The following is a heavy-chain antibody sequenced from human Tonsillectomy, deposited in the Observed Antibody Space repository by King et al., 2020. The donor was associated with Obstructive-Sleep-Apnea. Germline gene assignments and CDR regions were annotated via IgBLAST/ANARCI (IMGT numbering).Heavy chain of an antibody. V-gene: IGHV4-34*01. J-gene: IGHJ4*02. Sequence: VQLQQWGAGLLKPSETLSLTCAVYGGSFSGYYWSWIRQPPGKGLEWIGEINHSGSTNYNPSLKSRVTISVDTSKNQFSLKLSSVTAADTAVYYCARGRRGSGWYLVYFDYWGQGTLVTVSS. D-gene: IGHD6-19*01. CDR3: ARGRRGSGWYLVYFDY. CDR1: GGSFSGYY. CDR2: INHSGST.